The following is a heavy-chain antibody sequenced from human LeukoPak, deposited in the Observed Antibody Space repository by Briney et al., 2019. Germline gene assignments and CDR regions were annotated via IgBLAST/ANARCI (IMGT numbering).Heavy chain of an antibody. CDR2: IGGGTI. CDR3: ARMRELRVVGLGDYFCYGMDV. J-gene: IGHJ6*02. D-gene: IGHD1-26*01. CDR1: GFTFSSYW. V-gene: IGHV3-48*04. Sequence: PGGSLRLSCAASGFTFSSYWMSWVRQAPGKGLECVSYIGGGTIYYADSVKGRLTISRDNAKNSLYLQMNSLRVEDTAIYYCARMRELRVVGLGDYFCYGMDVWGQGTTVTVSS.